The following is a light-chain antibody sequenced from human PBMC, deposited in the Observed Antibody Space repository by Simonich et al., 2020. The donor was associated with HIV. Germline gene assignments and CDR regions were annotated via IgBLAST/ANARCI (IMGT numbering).Light chain of an antibody. CDR3: QQYYSPPALT. CDR1: QRFLYRFNIKNY. Sequence: DIVLIQSPDSLAVSLGASATINCRSSQRFLYRFNIKNYLAWYQQNPGQPPKLLIYWAATREAGVPDRFSGSGSGTDFTLTITSLQAEDVAVYYCQQYYSPPALTFGGGTKVEIK. V-gene: IGKV4-1*01. J-gene: IGKJ4*01. CDR2: WAA.